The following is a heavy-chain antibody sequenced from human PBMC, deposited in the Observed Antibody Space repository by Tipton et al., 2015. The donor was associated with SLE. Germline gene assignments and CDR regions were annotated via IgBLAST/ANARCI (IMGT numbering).Heavy chain of an antibody. D-gene: IGHD5-18*01. V-gene: IGHV4-34*01. J-gene: IGHJ4*02. CDR2: INHSGST. Sequence: TLSLTCAVYGGSFSGYYWSWIRQPPGKGLEWIGEINHSGSTNYNPSLKSRVTISVDTSKNQFSLKLSSVTAADTAVYYCARAPGTAMVTPYWGQGTLVTVSS. CDR1: GGSFSGYY. CDR3: ARAPGTAMVTPY.